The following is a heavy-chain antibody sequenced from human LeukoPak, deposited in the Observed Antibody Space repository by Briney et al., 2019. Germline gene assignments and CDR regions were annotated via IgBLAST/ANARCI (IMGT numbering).Heavy chain of an antibody. D-gene: IGHD1-14*01. CDR2: TNPNSGGT. V-gene: IGHV1-2*06. Sequence: GASVKVSCKASGYTFTGYYMHWVRQAPGQGLEWMGRTNPNSGGTNYAQKFQGRVTMTRDTSISTAYMELSRLRSDDTAVYYCARRRTLNWFDPWGQGTLVTVSS. CDR3: ARRRTLNWFDP. CDR1: GYTFTGYY. J-gene: IGHJ5*02.